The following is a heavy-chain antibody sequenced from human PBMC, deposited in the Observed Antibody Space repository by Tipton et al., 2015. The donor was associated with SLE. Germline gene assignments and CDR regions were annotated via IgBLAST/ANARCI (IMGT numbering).Heavy chain of an antibody. Sequence: SLRLSCAASGFTFSNAWMSWVRQAPGKGLEWVGRIKSKTDGETTDYAAPVKGRFTISRDDSKNTLYLQMSSLKTDDTAVYYCTTARGVGATTDYWGQGTLVTVSS. D-gene: IGHD1-26*01. CDR1: GFTFSNAW. CDR3: TTARGVGATTDY. CDR2: IKSKTDGETT. V-gene: IGHV3-15*01. J-gene: IGHJ4*02.